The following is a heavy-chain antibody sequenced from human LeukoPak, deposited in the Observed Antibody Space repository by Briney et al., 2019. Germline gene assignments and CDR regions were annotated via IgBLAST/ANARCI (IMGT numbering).Heavy chain of an antibody. D-gene: IGHD5-18*01. CDR1: GGSISSGGYY. Sequence: SETLSLTCTVSGGSISSGGYYWSWIRQPPGKGLEWIGYIYHSGSTYYNPSLKSRVTISVDRSKNQFSLKLSSVTAADTAVYYCAREHTAMVIRYFDYWGQGTLVTVSS. J-gene: IGHJ4*02. CDR3: AREHTAMVIRYFDY. V-gene: IGHV4-30-2*01. CDR2: IYHSGST.